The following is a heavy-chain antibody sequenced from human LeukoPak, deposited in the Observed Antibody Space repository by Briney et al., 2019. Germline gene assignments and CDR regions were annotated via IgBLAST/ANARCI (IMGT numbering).Heavy chain of an antibody. Sequence: GGSLRLSCAASGFPFSGYWMDWVRQAPGKGMEWVANIKEDRSEQYYADSVKGRFTISRDNAKNSLYLEMNSLRAEDTAVYFCSRSHDYWGQGALVIVSS. CDR3: SRSHDY. CDR1: GFPFSGYW. J-gene: IGHJ4*02. CDR2: IKEDRSEQ. V-gene: IGHV3-7*01.